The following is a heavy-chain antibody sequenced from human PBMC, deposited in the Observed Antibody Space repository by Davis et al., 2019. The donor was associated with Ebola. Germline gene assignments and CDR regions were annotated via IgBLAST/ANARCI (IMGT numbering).Heavy chain of an antibody. D-gene: IGHD3-10*02. V-gene: IGHV4-59*08. CDR1: GGSISSYY. Sequence: SETLSLTCTVSGGSISSYYWSWIRQPPGKGLEWIGYIYYSGSTIYSPSLKSRVTISEDTSKNQVSLELSSVTAADTAVYYCARHVRGVTTDWFDPWGQGTLVTVSS. CDR3: ARHVRGVTTDWFDP. CDR2: IYYSGST. J-gene: IGHJ5*02.